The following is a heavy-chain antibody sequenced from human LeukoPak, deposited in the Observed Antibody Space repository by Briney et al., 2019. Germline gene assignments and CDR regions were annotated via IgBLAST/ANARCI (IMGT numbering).Heavy chain of an antibody. CDR1: GGSISSYY. V-gene: IGHV4-4*07. D-gene: IGHD3-22*01. J-gene: IGHJ4*02. CDR2: LYTSGST. Sequence: SETLSPTCTVSGGSISSYYWSWIRQPAGKGLEWIGRLYTSGSTNYNPSLKSRVTMSVDTSKNQFSLKLTSMTAADTAVCYCARGGSSGYYYGWGQGTLVTVSS. CDR3: ARGGSSGYYYG.